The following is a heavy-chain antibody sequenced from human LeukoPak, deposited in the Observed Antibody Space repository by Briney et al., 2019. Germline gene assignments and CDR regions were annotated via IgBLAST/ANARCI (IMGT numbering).Heavy chain of an antibody. CDR1: GFTFSSYG. CDR2: ISYDGSNK. Sequence: PGRSLRLSCAASGFTFSSYGMHWVRQAPGKGLEWVAVISYDGSNKYYADSVKGRFTISRDNSKNTLFLQMDSLRVEDTAVYYCVKGKDLYGALDIWGQGTMVTVSS. D-gene: IGHD3-16*01. CDR3: VKGKDLYGALDI. V-gene: IGHV3-30*18. J-gene: IGHJ3*02.